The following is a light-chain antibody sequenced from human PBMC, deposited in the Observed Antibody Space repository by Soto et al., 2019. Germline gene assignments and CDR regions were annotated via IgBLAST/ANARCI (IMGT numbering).Light chain of an antibody. V-gene: IGLV2-14*03. Sequence: GSPGQSITISCTGTSSGVGGYNYVSWYQQHPGKAPKLIISDVSNRPSGVSNRFSGSKSGNTASLTISGLQAEDEADYYCNSYTSSSTHVFGTGTKVTVL. CDR3: NSYTSSSTHV. CDR1: SSGVGGYNY. J-gene: IGLJ1*01. CDR2: DVS.